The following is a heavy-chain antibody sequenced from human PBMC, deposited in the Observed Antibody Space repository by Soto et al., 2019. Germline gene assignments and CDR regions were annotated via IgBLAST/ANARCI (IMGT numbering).Heavy chain of an antibody. Sequence: EVRLVESGGGLVQPGGSLRLSCVASGLTFSDYWIHWVRQAPGKGLMWVSGIRSGESDTDYADSVKGRFTISRDNAKNALYLQMNNLRAEDTAGYYCARVDWNIGVDWGHGTLVTVSS. CDR3: ARVDWNIGVD. CDR1: GLTFSDYW. J-gene: IGHJ4*01. D-gene: IGHD1-1*01. V-gene: IGHV3-74*01. CDR2: IRSGESDT.